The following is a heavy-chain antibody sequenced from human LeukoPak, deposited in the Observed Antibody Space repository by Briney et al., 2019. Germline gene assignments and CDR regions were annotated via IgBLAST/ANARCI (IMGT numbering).Heavy chain of an antibody. V-gene: IGHV3-23*01. CDR2: ISGSGGNT. Sequence: GGSLRLSCAASGFTFSSYVMSWVRQAPGKGLEWVSTISGSGGNTYYADSVKGRFTISRDNSKNTLYLQMNSLRAEDTAVYYCANRPLSGSHYLDYWGQGTLVTVYS. J-gene: IGHJ4*02. CDR1: GFTFSSYV. D-gene: IGHD1-26*01. CDR3: ANRPLSGSHYLDY.